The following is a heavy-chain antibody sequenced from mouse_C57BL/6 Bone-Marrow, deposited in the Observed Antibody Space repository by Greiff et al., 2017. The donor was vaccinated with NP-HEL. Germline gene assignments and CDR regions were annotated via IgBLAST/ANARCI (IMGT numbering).Heavy chain of an antibody. Sequence: EVQLQQSGPELVKPGASVKISCKASGYTFTDYYMNWVKQSHGKSLEWIGDINPNNGGTSYNQKFKGKATLTVDKSSSTAYMELRSLTSEDSAVYYCARSDYRYYYAMDYWGQGTSVTVSS. CDR1: GYTFTDYY. V-gene: IGHV1-26*01. CDR2: INPNNGGT. D-gene: IGHD2-4*01. CDR3: ARSDYRYYYAMDY. J-gene: IGHJ4*01.